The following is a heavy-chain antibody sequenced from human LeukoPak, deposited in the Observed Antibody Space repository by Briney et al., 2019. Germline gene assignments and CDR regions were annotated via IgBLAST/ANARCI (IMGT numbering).Heavy chain of an antibody. CDR3: ARYDSSGYFAVDY. CDR1: GGSISSYY. CDR2: IYYSGST. Sequence: SETPSLTCTVSGGSISSYYWSWIRQPPGKGLEWIGYIYYSGSTNYNPSLKSRVTISVDTSKNQFSLKLSSVTAADTAVYYCARYDSSGYFAVDYWGQGTLVTVSS. V-gene: IGHV4-59*01. J-gene: IGHJ4*02. D-gene: IGHD3-22*01.